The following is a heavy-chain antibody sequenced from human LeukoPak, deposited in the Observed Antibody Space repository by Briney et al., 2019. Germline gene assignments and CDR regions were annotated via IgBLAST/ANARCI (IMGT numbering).Heavy chain of an antibody. V-gene: IGHV1-8*03. CDR2: MNPNSGNT. D-gene: IGHD3-3*01. Sequence: ASVKVSCKAAGYSFTSYYMHWVRQATGQGLEWMGWMNPNSGNTGYAQKFQGRVTITRNTSISTAYMELSSLRSEDTAVYYCARNRISDYWGQGTLVTVSS. CDR3: ARNRISDY. CDR1: GYSFTSYY. J-gene: IGHJ4*02.